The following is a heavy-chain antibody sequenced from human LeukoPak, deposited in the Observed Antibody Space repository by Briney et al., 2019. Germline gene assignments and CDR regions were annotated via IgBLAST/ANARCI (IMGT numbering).Heavy chain of an antibody. CDR1: GFTFSSYS. V-gene: IGHV3-48*01. J-gene: IGHJ5*02. CDR3: AKVDGWFGELSDWFDP. D-gene: IGHD3-10*01. CDR2: ISSSSSTI. Sequence: GGSLRLSCAASGFTFSSYSMNWVRQAPGKGLEWVSYISSSSSTIYYADSVKGRFTISRDNAKNSLYLQMNSLRAEDTAVYYCAKVDGWFGELSDWFDPWGQGTLVTVSS.